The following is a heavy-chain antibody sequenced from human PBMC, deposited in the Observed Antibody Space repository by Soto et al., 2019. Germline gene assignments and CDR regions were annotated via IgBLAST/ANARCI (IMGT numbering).Heavy chain of an antibody. CDR1: GGTFSSYT. CDR3: ARTNCSGGSCYSYDPLDY. D-gene: IGHD2-15*01. CDR2: IIPILGIA. J-gene: IGHJ4*02. Sequence: QVQLVQSGAEVKKPGSSVKVSCEASGGTFSSYTISWVRQAPGQGLEWMGRIIPILGIANYAQKFQGRVTITADKSTSTAYMELSSLRSEDTAVYYCARTNCSGGSCYSYDPLDYWGQGTLVTVSS. V-gene: IGHV1-69*02.